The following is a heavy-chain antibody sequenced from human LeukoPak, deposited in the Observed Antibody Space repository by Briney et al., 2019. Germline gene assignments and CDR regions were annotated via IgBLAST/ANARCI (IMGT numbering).Heavy chain of an antibody. V-gene: IGHV4-4*07. Sequence: SETLSLTCSVSGDSISSYYWSWIRQPAGKGLEWIGRIYPNEGRTDDNPSLKSRVTMSLDTSKNKWSLKLRSVTAADTAVYYCARDVHGRSLDTWGRGTLVTVSS. CDR3: ARDVHGRSLDT. CDR1: GDSISSYY. J-gene: IGHJ5*02. CDR2: IYPNEGRT.